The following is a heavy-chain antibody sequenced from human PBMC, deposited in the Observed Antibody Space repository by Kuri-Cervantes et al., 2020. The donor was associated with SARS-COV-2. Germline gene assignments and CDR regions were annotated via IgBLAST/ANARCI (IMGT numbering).Heavy chain of an antibody. V-gene: IGHV3-15*01. CDR1: GFTFSNAW. Sequence: ETLKISCAASGFTFSNAWMSWVRQAPGKGLEWVGRIKSKTDGGTTDYAAPVKGRFTISRDDSKNTLYLQMNSLKTEDTAVYYCTTDLEGTGDYWGQGTLVTVSS. CDR3: TTDLEGTGDY. CDR2: IKSKTDGGTT. J-gene: IGHJ4*02. D-gene: IGHD1-14*01.